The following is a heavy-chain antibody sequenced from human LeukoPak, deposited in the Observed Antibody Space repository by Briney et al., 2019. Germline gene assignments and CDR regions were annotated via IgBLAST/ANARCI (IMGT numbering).Heavy chain of an antibody. D-gene: IGHD1-26*01. V-gene: IGHV3-23*01. Sequence: GGSLRLSCAASGFTFTNFWMSWVRQAPGKGLEWVSAISGSGGSTYYADSVKGRFTISRDNSKNTLYLQVNSLRAEDTAVYYCAIELADYYFDYWGQGTLVTVSS. CDR1: GFTFTNFW. J-gene: IGHJ4*02. CDR3: AIELADYYFDY. CDR2: ISGSGGST.